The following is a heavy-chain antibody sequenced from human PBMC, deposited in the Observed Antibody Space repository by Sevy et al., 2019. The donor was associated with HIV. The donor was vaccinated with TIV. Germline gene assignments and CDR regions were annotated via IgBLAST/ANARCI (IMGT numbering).Heavy chain of an antibody. CDR1: GLTFTTNA. J-gene: IGHJ4*02. Sequence: GGSLRLSCAASGLTFTTNAMSWVRQAPGKGLEWVAGITSGGATYYADSVKGRFTVSRDNSKNTLYLQLNSLRADDTAVFYCAGGDTPTITDLDYWGQGTLVTVSS. D-gene: IGHD5-12*01. V-gene: IGHV3-23*01. CDR2: ITSGGAT. CDR3: AGGDTPTITDLDY.